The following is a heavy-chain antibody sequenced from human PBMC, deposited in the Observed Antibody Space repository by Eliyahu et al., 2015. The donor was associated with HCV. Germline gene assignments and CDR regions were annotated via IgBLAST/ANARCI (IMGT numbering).Heavy chain of an antibody. CDR2: ISGSGDTT. V-gene: IGHV3-23*01. J-gene: IGHJ4*01. CDR1: GFXFSGHA. Sequence: EVQLLESGGDLVQPGGSLXLSCAASGFXFSGHAMSWVRPAPGKGLEWVSGISGSGDTTYYADSVKGRFTISRDNSKNTLYLQMNSLRAEDTAVYYCAKEYTGGWPFDCWGHGTLVTVSS. CDR3: AKEYTGGWPFDC. D-gene: IGHD6-19*01.